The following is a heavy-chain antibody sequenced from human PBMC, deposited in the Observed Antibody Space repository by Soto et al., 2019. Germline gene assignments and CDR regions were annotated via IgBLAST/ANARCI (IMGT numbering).Heavy chain of an antibody. CDR3: ATSGYSSSWYPSYYYYYIDV. CDR1: GGSISSYY. V-gene: IGHV4-59*01. CDR2: IYYSGST. J-gene: IGHJ6*03. Sequence: QVQLQESGPGLVKPSETLSLTCTVSGGSISSYYWSWIRQTPGKGLEWIGYIYYSGSTNYNPSLKARVTFAVDTSKNLFSLTLSSVTAADTAVYYCATSGYSSSWYPSYYYYYIDVWGKGTTVTVSS. D-gene: IGHD6-13*01.